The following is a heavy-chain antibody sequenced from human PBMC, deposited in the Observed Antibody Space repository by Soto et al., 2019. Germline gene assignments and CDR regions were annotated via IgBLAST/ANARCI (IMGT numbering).Heavy chain of an antibody. Sequence: QLQLQESGPGLVKPSETLSLTCTVSGGSISSSSYYWGWIRQPPGKGLEWIGSIYYSGSTYYNPSLKSRVTISVDTSKHQSSLTLSYVTAADTAVYYCARPASNCSGGSCYPRYFDLWGRGTLVTVSS. CDR1: GGSISSSSYY. D-gene: IGHD2-15*01. J-gene: IGHJ2*01. CDR2: IYYSGST. CDR3: ARPASNCSGGSCYPRYFDL. V-gene: IGHV4-39*01.